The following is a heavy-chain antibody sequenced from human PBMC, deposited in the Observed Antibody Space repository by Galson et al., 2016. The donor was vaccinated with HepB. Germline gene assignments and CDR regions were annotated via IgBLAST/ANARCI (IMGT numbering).Heavy chain of an antibody. CDR3: ARVDGSWSGFDP. Sequence: CAISGDSVSNNRAAWNWIRQSPSRGLEWLGRTYYRSKWYNDYAVSVESRISIKPDTSKNELSMQLNYVTPDDAAVYFCARVDGSWSGFDPWGQGSLVTVSS. J-gene: IGHJ5*02. CDR2: TYYRSKWYN. V-gene: IGHV6-1*01. CDR1: GDSVSNNRAA. D-gene: IGHD2-15*01.